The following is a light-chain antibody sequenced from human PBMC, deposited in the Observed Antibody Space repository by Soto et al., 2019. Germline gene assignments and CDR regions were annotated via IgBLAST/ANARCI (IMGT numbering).Light chain of an antibody. CDR2: DVS. CDR1: SSDVGGYNY. V-gene: IGLV2-11*01. J-gene: IGLJ1*01. Sequence: VLTQPRSVSGSPGQSVTISCTGTSSDVGGYNYVSWYQQHPGKAPKLMIYDVSKRPSGVPDRFSGSKSGNTASLTISGLQAEDEADYYCCSYAGSYPFVFGTGTKVTVL. CDR3: CSYAGSYPFV.